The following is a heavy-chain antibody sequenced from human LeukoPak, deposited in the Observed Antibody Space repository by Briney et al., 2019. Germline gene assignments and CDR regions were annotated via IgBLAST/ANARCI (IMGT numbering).Heavy chain of an antibody. CDR2: IIPIFGTA. Sequence: ASVKVSCKASGGTFSSYAISWVRQAPGQGLEWMGGIIPIFGTANYAQKFQGRVTITADESTSTAYMELSSLRSEDTAVYYCARVPYCSGGSCEGGDYWGQGTLVTVSS. D-gene: IGHD2-15*01. J-gene: IGHJ4*02. CDR3: ARVPYCSGGSCEGGDY. V-gene: IGHV1-69*13. CDR1: GGTFSSYA.